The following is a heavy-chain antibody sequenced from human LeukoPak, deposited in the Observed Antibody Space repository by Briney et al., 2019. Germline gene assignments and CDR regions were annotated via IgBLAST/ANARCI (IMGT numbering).Heavy chain of an antibody. V-gene: IGHV4-34*01. Sequence: SETLSLTCAVYGGSFSGYYWSWIRQPPGKGLEWIGEINHSGSTSYNPSLKSRVTISVDTSKNQFSLKLSSVTAADTAVYYCASVYYYDSSGYYHPYYFDYWGQGTLVTVSS. CDR3: ASVYYYDSSGYYHPYYFDY. J-gene: IGHJ4*02. CDR1: GGSFSGYY. CDR2: INHSGST. D-gene: IGHD3-22*01.